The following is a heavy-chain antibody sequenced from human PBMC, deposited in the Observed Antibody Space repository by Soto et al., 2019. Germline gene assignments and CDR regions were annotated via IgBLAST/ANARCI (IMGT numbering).Heavy chain of an antibody. CDR2: ISHGGSP. CDR3: ARGHYYYAMDV. J-gene: IGHJ6*02. V-gene: IGHV4-30-2*06. Sequence: SETLSLTCAISGGSVSSGVFSWNWIRQSPGQGLEWIGYISHGGSPHYTPSLESRVTISVDRSTNVISLNLTSVTPADTAVYFCARGHYYYAMDVWGQGTTVTVSS. CDR1: GGSVSSGVFS.